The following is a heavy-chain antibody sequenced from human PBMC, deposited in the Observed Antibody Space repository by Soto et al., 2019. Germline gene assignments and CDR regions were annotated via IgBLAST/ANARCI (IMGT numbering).Heavy chain of an antibody. CDR2: ISHGGSP. CDR3: ARGHYYYAMDV. J-gene: IGHJ6*02. V-gene: IGHV4-30-2*06. Sequence: SETLSLTCAISGGSVSSGVFSWNWIRQSPGQGLEWIGYISHGGSPHYTPSLESRVTISVDRSTNVISLNLTSVTPADTAVYFCARGHYYYAMDVWGQGTTVTVSS. CDR1: GGSVSSGVFS.